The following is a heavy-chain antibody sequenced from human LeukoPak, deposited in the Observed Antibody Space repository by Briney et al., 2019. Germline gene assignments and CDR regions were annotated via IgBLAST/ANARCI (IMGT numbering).Heavy chain of an antibody. Sequence: SETLSLTCTVSGGSISSYYWSWIRQPPGKGLEWIGYIYYSGSTNYNPSLKSRVTISVDTSKNQFSLKLSSVTAADTAVYYCARENPGSGWYEYWGQGTLVTVSS. CDR2: IYYSGST. V-gene: IGHV4-59*01. CDR1: GGSISSYY. J-gene: IGHJ4*02. D-gene: IGHD6-19*01. CDR3: ARENPGSGWYEY.